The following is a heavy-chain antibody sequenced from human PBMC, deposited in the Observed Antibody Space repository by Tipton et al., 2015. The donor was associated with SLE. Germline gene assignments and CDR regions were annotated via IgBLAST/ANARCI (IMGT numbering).Heavy chain of an antibody. V-gene: IGHV3-48*03. CDR1: GFTFSSYE. Sequence: SLRLSCAASGFTFSSYEMNWVRQAPGKGLEWVSYISSSGSTIYYADSVKGRFTISRDNAKNSLYLQMNSLRAEDTAVYYCASGARQPDYYYYMDVLGKGTAVPVSS. D-gene: IGHD1-26*01. CDR3: ASGARQPDYYYYMDV. J-gene: IGHJ6*03. CDR2: ISSSGSTI.